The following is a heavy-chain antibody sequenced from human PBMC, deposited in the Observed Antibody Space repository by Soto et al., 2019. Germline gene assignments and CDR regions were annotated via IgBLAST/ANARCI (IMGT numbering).Heavy chain of an antibody. Sequence: SDTLSLTCTVSGGSISSYYWSWIRQPPGKGLEWIGYIYYSGSTNYNPSLKSRVTISVDTSKNQFSLKLSSVTAADTAVYYCARTPGGYSDLYCSSTSCYRDYYYGMDVWGQGTTVTVSS. CDR3: ARTPGGYSDLYCSSTSCYRDYYYGMDV. J-gene: IGHJ6*02. CDR2: IYYSGST. V-gene: IGHV4-59*01. CDR1: GGSISSYY. D-gene: IGHD2-2*02.